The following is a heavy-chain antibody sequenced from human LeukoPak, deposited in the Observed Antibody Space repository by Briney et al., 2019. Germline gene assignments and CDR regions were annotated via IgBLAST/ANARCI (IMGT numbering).Heavy chain of an antibody. D-gene: IGHD3-3*01. CDR2: IYYSGST. V-gene: IGHV4-59*01. Sequence: PSETLSLTCTVSGGSISNYYWSWIRQPPGKGLEWIGYIYYSGSTNYNPSLKSRVTISIDTSKNQFSLKLSSVTAADTAVYYCARVSSTSGTIEYWGQGTLVTVSS. CDR1: GGSISNYY. CDR3: ARVSSTSGTIEY. J-gene: IGHJ4*02.